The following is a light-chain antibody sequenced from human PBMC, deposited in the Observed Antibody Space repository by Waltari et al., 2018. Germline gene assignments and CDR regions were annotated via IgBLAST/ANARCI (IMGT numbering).Light chain of an antibody. V-gene: IGLV2-14*01. CDR1: SNAVGTYNY. J-gene: IGLJ2*01. CDR2: EVR. CDR3: SSYTSSSTLV. Sequence: QSALTQPASVSASPGPSLTISCTGSSNAVGTYNYASWYQQHPGKAPKLIIFEVRHRPSGVSNRFSASKSGNKASLTISGLQTEDEADYYCSSYTSSSTLVFGGGTKVTVL.